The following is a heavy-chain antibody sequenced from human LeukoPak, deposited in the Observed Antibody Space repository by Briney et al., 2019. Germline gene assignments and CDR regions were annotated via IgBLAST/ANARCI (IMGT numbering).Heavy chain of an antibody. V-gene: IGHV7-4-1*02. J-gene: IGHJ4*02. CDR2: INTNTGNP. CDR3: ARDRGGFGEFYFDY. CDR1: GYTFTGYY. D-gene: IGHD3-10*01. Sequence: ASVKVSCKASGYTFTGYYVHWVRQAPGQGLEWMGWINTNTGNPTYAQGFTGRSVFSLDTSVSTAYLQISSLKGEDTAVYYCARDRGGFGEFYFDYWGQGTLVTVSS.